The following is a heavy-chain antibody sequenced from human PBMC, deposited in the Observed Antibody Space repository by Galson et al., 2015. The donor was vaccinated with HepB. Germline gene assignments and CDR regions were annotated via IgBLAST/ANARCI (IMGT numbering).Heavy chain of an antibody. CDR2: IWYDGSNK. V-gene: IGHV3-33*08. D-gene: IGHD3-3*01. CDR3: ARGRGTRFLEWFNWFDP. CDR1: GFTFSNAW. J-gene: IGHJ5*02. Sequence: SLRLSCAASGFTFSNAWMSWVRQAPGKGLEWVAVIWYDGSNKYYADSVKGRFTISRDNSKNTLYLQMNSLRAEDTAVYYCARGRGTRFLEWFNWFDPWGQGTLVTVSS.